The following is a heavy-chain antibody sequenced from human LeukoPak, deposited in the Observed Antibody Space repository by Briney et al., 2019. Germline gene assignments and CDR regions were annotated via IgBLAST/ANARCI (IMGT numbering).Heavy chain of an antibody. J-gene: IGHJ4*02. CDR3: ARESSSGWTDLDY. Sequence: GASVKVSCKASGYTFTGYYMHWVRQAPGQGLEWMGRTNPNSGGTNYAQKFQGRVTMTRDTSISTAYMELSRLRSDDTAVYYCARESSSGWTDLDYWGQGTLVTVSS. CDR1: GYTFTGYY. CDR2: TNPNSGGT. D-gene: IGHD6-19*01. V-gene: IGHV1-2*06.